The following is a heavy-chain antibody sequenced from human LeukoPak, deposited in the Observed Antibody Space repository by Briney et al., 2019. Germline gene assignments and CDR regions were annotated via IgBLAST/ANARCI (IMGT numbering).Heavy chain of an antibody. CDR3: ARRYCSSTSCYYFDY. J-gene: IGHJ4*02. Sequence: SETLSLTCTVSGGSISSYYWSWIRQPPGKGLEWIGYIYYSGSTTYNPSLKSRVTISVDTSKNQFSLKLSSVTAADTAVYYCARRYCSSTSCYYFDYWGQGTLVTVSS. V-gene: IGHV4-59*08. CDR1: GGSISSYY. D-gene: IGHD2-2*01. CDR2: IYYSGST.